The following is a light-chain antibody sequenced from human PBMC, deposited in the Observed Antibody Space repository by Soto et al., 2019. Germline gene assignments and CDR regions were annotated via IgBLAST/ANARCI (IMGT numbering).Light chain of an antibody. CDR1: QDISSR. CDR2: VAS. J-gene: IGKJ2*01. Sequence: DIQLTQSPSFVSASVGDRVTITCRASQDISSRLAWYQQKPGKAPKLLIDVASTLQSGVPTRFSGRGSTTEFILTISGLQPEDFGTYYCQQLDRYPSTFGQGTKLEIK. CDR3: QQLDRYPST. V-gene: IGKV1-9*01.